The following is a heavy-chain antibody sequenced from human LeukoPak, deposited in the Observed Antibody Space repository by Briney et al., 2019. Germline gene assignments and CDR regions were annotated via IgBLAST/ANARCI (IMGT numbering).Heavy chain of an antibody. CDR1: GVSISSYY. V-gene: IGHV4-59*01. D-gene: IGHD5-24*01. Sequence: PSETLSLTCTVSGVSISSYYWSWVRQPPGKGLEWLGYIYYSGSTNYNPSLKSRVTISVDTSKNQCSLRLSSVTAADTAVYYCARRINYFDYWGQGTLVTVSS. CDR2: IYYSGST. J-gene: IGHJ4*02. CDR3: ARRINYFDY.